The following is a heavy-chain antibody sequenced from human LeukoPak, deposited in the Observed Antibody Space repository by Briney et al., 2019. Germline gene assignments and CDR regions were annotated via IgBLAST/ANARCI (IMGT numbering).Heavy chain of an antibody. CDR1: GFTFDDYG. J-gene: IGHJ4*02. D-gene: IGHD4-17*01. CDR3: ARDGGEGYDYGDYGEGYFDY. Sequence: GGSLRLSCAASGFTFDDYGMSWVRQAPGKGLEWVSGINWNGGSTGYADSVKGRFTISRDNAKNSLFLQMNSLRAEDTALYYCARDGGEGYDYGDYGEGYFDYWGQGTLVTVSS. V-gene: IGHV3-20*04. CDR2: INWNGGST.